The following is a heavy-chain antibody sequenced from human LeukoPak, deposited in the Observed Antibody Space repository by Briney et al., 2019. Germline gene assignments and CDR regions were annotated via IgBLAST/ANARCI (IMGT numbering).Heavy chain of an antibody. CDR3: ASEGGKG. J-gene: IGHJ4*02. CDR2: ISAYNGNT. CDR1: GYTVARDG. D-gene: IGHD1-26*01. Sequence: AALRVSCKAAGYTVARDGICWGPPAPEQRLEWMGWISAYNGNTNYAQKLQSRDTMTTDTSTSTAYMELRSLRADDTAVYYCASEGGKGWGKGALVSASS. V-gene: IGHV1-18*01.